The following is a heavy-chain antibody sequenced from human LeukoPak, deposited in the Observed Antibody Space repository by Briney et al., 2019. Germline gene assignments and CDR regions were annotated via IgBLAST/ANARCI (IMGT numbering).Heavy chain of an antibody. V-gene: IGHV5-10-1*01. J-gene: IGHJ5*02. Sequence: GESLNISFQGPGYRFNSYWISWVRLMPGKGLEWMGRIDPTDSYTNYSPPFQGHVTFSAEKSITTAYLHWSSLKASPTAIYYCARGGRSGYDSNWFDPWGEGTLVSVS. CDR1: GYRFNSYW. CDR3: ARGGRSGYDSNWFDP. CDR2: IDPTDSYT. D-gene: IGHD5-12*01.